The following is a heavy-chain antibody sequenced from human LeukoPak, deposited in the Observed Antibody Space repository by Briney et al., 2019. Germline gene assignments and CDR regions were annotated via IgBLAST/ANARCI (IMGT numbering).Heavy chain of an antibody. CDR2: ITSSGSVM. Sequence: GGSLRLSCAASGFTFSSYSMNWVRQAPGKGLEWVSYITSSGSVMYHADSVKGRFTISRDNAKNSLYLQMNSLRAEDTAVYYCASGGRHIVVVSNFDYWGQGTLVTVSS. V-gene: IGHV3-48*04. CDR1: GFTFSSYS. CDR3: ASGGRHIVVVSNFDY. D-gene: IGHD2-21*01. J-gene: IGHJ4*02.